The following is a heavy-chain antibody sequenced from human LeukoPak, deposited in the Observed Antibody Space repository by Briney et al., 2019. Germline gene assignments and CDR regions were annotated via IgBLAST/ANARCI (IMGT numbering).Heavy chain of an antibody. CDR1: GYTFTSYG. D-gene: IGHD3-10*01. CDR3: ARDGRLGMGRGVNAFDI. CDR2: ISAYNGNT. J-gene: IGHJ3*02. V-gene: IGHV1-18*01. Sequence: GASVKVSCKASGYTFTSYGISWVRQAPGQGLEWMGWISAYNGNTNYAQKLQGRATMTTDTSTSTAYMELRSLRSDDTAVYYCARDGRLGMGRGVNAFDIWGQGTMVTVSS.